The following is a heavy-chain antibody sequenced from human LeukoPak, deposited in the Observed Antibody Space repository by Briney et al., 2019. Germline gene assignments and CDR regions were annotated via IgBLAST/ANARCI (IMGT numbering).Heavy chain of an antibody. V-gene: IGHV3-23*01. CDR1: GFTFSNYA. J-gene: IGHJ4*02. CDR3: AKAPRIAAAPSDY. D-gene: IGHD6-13*01. CDR2: ISGSGGAT. Sequence: GGSLRLSCAASGFTFSNYAMSWVRQAPGKGLEWVSTISGSGGATYYADSVKGRFTISRDNSKNTLYLQMDSLRAEDTAVYYCAKAPRIAAAPSDYWGQGTLVTVSS.